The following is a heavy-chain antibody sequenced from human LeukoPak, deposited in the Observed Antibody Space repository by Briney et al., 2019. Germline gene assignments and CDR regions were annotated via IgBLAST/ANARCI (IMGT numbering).Heavy chain of an antibody. J-gene: IGHJ4*02. CDR3: AKDLDGSGMYGGTDS. CDR1: GFTFRSYE. D-gene: IGHD6-19*01. Sequence: PGGALRLSCVASGFTFRSYEMNWVRQAPGKGLEWVSHISSSSITIYYADSVKGGFTIYSDNSKNTLSLQMSSLRAEDTAVYYCAKDLDGSGMYGGTDSWGQGTPVTVSS. V-gene: IGHV3-48*03. CDR2: ISSSSITI.